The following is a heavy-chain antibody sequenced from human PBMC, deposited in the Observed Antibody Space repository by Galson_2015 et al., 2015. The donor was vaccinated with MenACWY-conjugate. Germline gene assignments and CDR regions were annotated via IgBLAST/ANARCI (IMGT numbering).Heavy chain of an antibody. J-gene: IGHJ3*01. D-gene: IGHD1-1*01. CDR1: RISFRTYN. V-gene: IGHV3-48*01. Sequence: SLRLSCAASRISFRTYNMNWVRQAPGKGLEWVSYISSTSTTIYYADSVKGRFTISRDNAKNSLYLQMNSLGAEDTAVYYCARGQLFVPSHAWGQATMVAVSS. CDR2: ISSTSTTI. CDR3: ARGQLFVPSHA.